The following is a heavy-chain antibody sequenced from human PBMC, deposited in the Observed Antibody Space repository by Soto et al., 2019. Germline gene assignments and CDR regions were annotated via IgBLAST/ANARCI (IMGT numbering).Heavy chain of an antibody. CDR2: IFSSEHF. D-gene: IGHD3-16*02. Sequence: QVQLQESGPGLVQPSETLSLTCVGVSFGTYYWSWIRQPPGKGLEWLGYIFSSEHFKYNPSLKSRLTIPVVPSKNQVSLRLTSVTATATAVYYCAREGGGYRFDRWGQGTLVTVSS. J-gene: IGHJ4*02. V-gene: IGHV4-59*01. CDR1: VSFGTYY. CDR3: AREGGGYRFDR.